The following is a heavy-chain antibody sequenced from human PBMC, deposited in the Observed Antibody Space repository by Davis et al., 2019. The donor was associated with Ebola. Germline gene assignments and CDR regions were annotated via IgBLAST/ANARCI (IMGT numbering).Heavy chain of an antibody. CDR1: GFTFSSYM. Sequence: GESLKISCAASGFTFSSYMMNWVRRAPGKGLEWVANIKQDGSDKQYVDSVKGRFTISRDNAKNSLYLQMNTLRAEDTALYHCAIPARGLQLPETSWGQGTLVTVSS. V-gene: IGHV3-7*03. J-gene: IGHJ5*02. CDR2: IKQDGSDK. D-gene: IGHD1-1*01. CDR3: AIPARGLQLPETS.